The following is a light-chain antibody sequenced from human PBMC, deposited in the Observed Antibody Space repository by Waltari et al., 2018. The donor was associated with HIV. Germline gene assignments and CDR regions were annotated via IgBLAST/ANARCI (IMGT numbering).Light chain of an antibody. V-gene: IGLV7-46*01. CDR2: DSN. Sequence: QPVVTQEPSLTVSPGGKVLHPLSARAGVVTPVHFPYWFQRRPGQAPMTLIYDSNNRYSLTPARFTGSFLGGKAVLTLTGARPEDDADYFCLLSYDGNVVFGGGTKLTVL. CDR1: AGVVTPVHF. J-gene: IGLJ2*01. CDR3: LLSYDGNVV.